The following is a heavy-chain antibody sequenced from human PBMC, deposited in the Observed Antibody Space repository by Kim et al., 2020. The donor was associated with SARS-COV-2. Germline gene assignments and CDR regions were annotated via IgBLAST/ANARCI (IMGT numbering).Heavy chain of an antibody. Sequence: YSPSFQGQVTISADKSINTAYLQGSSLKASDTAMYYCARLGDMRHDAFDIWGQGTMVTVSS. J-gene: IGHJ3*02. CDR3: ARLGDMRHDAFDI. D-gene: IGHD2-21*01. V-gene: IGHV5-51*01.